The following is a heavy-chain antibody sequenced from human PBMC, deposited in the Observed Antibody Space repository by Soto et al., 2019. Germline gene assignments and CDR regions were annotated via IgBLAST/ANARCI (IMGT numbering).Heavy chain of an antibody. V-gene: IGHV3-30-3*01. CDR2: ISYDGANK. Sequence: QVQLVESGGGVVQPGRSLRLSCAASGFSFSSYSIHWVRQAPGEGLAWVAVISYDGANKYYADSVKGRFTISRDNSKNTLLLQMNSLRPDDTAVYYCVREGCSGGVCYFADPWGQGTLVTVSS. CDR1: GFSFSSYS. CDR3: VREGCSGGVCYFADP. D-gene: IGHD2-15*01. J-gene: IGHJ5*02.